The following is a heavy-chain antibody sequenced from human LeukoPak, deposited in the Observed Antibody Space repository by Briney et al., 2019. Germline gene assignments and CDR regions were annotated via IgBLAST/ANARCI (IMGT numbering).Heavy chain of an antibody. CDR3: ARQQDYYGMDV. CDR1: GFTFSDYY. Sequence: GGSLRLSCAASGFTFSDYYMSWIRQAPGKGLEWVSYISSSSSYTNYADSVKGRFTISRDNAKNSLYLQMNSLRAEHTAVYYCARQQDYYGMDVWGQGTTVTVSS. CDR2: ISSSSSYT. D-gene: IGHD6-13*01. J-gene: IGHJ6*02. V-gene: IGHV3-11*03.